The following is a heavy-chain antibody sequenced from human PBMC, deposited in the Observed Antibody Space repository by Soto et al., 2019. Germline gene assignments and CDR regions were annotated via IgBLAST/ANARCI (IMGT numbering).Heavy chain of an antibody. V-gene: IGHV4-59*01. CDR2: IYYSGST. CDR3: ARGSYYYDSSGSSDYFDY. Sequence: PSETLSLTCTVSGGSISSYYWSWIRQPPGKGLEWIGYIYYSGSTNYNPSLKSRVTISVDTSKNQFSLKLSSVTAADTAVYYCARGSYYYDSSGSSDYFDYWGQGTLVTVSS. D-gene: IGHD3-22*01. CDR1: GGSISSYY. J-gene: IGHJ4*02.